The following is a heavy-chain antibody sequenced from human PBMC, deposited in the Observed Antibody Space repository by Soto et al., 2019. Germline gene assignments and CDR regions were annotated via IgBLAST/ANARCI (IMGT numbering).Heavy chain of an antibody. CDR1: GYSFTSYW. D-gene: IGHD3-22*01. CDR3: ARQYYYDSSGYYSTSDAFDI. CDR2: IDPSDSYT. Sequence: PGESLKISCKGSGYSFTSYWISWVRQMPGKGLEWMGRIDPSDSYTNYSPSFQGHVTISADKSISTAYLQWSSLKASDTAVYYYARQYYYDSSGYYSTSDAFDIWGQGTMVTVSS. V-gene: IGHV5-10-1*01. J-gene: IGHJ3*02.